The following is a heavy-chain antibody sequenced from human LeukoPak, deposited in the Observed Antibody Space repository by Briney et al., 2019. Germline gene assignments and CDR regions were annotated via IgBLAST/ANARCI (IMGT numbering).Heavy chain of an antibody. V-gene: IGHV1-69*13. CDR2: IIPIFGTA. D-gene: IGHD6-13*01. CDR3: ARTPARAALRIAAPVYGMDV. Sequence: SVKVSCKASGGTFSSYAISWVRQAPGQGLEWMGGIIPIFGTANYAQKFQGRVTITADESTCTAYMELSSLRSEDTAVYYCARTPARAALRIAAPVYGMDVWGQGTTVTVSS. CDR1: GGTFSSYA. J-gene: IGHJ6*02.